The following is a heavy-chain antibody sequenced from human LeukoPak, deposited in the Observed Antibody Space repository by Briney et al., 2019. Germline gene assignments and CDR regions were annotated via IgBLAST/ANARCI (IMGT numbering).Heavy chain of an antibody. CDR3: ARREDTSWYYFDF. V-gene: IGHV4-39*01. J-gene: IGHJ4*02. CDR1: GGSISSSSYC. Sequence: PSETLSLTCSVSGGSISSSSYCWGWIRQPPGKGLEWIGSINYSGRTDYNPSLKSRVTISIDTSKNQLSLKQRSVTAADTAVYYCARREDTSWYYFDFWGQGTQVTVSS. D-gene: IGHD2-2*01. CDR2: INYSGRT.